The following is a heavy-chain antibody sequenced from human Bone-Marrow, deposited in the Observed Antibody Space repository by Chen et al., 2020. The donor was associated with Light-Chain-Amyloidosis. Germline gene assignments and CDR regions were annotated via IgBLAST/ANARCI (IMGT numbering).Heavy chain of an antibody. CDR3: ARGFYDSSGYSLSYGMDV. CDR2: IYYSGST. CDR1: GGSFSGYY. J-gene: IGHJ6*02. Sequence: QLQLQESGPGLVKPSETLSPTCTVSGGSFSGYYWSWIRQPPGKGLEWIGYIYYSGSTNYNPSLKSRVTISLDTSKNQFSLKLTSVTAADTAVYYCARGFYDSSGYSLSYGMDVWGQGTTVTVSS. V-gene: IGHV4-59*01. D-gene: IGHD3-22*01.